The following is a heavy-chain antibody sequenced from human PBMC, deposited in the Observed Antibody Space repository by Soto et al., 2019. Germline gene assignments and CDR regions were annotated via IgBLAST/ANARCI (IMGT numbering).Heavy chain of an antibody. CDR1: GFTFSSYA. D-gene: IGHD6-13*01. J-gene: IGHJ6*02. V-gene: IGHV3-30-3*01. Sequence: GGSLRLSCAASGFTFSSYAMHWVRQAPGKGLEWVAVISYDGSNKYYADSVKGRFTCSRDNSKNTLYLQMNSLRAEDTAVYFCARDHPYSSTWKGDHYYGMDVWGQGTTVTVSS. CDR3: ARDHPYSSTWKGDHYYGMDV. CDR2: ISYDGSNK.